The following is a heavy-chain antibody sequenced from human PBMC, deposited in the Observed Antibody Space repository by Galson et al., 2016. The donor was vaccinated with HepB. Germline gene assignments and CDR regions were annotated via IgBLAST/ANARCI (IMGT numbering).Heavy chain of an antibody. CDR1: GLSFHDFNKFV. CDR2: ISGSGART. Sequence: SLRLSCAVSGLSFHDFNKFVMRWVRQAPGKGLEWVSSISGSGARTFYADPVTGRVTISRDNSNNTLFLHMDNLRADDTAVYYWSKAALNPSYFDSWGQGTLVTVSS. V-gene: IGHV3-23*01. J-gene: IGHJ4*02. CDR3: SKAALNPSYFDS.